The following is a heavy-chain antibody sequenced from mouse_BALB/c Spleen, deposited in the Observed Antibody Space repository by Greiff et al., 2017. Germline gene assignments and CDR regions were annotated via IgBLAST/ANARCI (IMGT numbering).Heavy chain of an antibody. D-gene: IGHD1-2*01. CDR3: ARSTATGTFDY. Sequence: EVQVVESGGGLVQPGGSRKLSCAASGFTFSSFGMHWVRQAPEKGLEWVAYISSGSSTIYYAATVKGRFTISRDNPKNTLFLQMTSLRSEDTAMYYCARSTATGTFDYWGQGTTLTVSS. CDR2: ISSGSSTI. CDR1: GFTFSSFG. J-gene: IGHJ2*01. V-gene: IGHV5-17*02.